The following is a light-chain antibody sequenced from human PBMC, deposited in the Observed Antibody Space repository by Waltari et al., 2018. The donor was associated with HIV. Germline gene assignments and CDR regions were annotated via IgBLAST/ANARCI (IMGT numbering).Light chain of an antibody. J-gene: IGLJ3*02. Sequence: HSVLTQPPSVSAAPGQKVTITCSGSSSNIGNNYVSWYQQFPGTAPKLLIYDNNTRPSGIPDRFSGTKSGTSATLGITGLQTGDEAGYYCGAWDIGLSAWVFGGGTKLTVL. CDR1: SSNIGNNY. V-gene: IGLV1-51*01. CDR2: DNN. CDR3: GAWDIGLSAWV.